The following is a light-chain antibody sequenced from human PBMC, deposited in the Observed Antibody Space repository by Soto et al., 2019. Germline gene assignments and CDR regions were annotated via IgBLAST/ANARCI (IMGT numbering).Light chain of an antibody. Sequence: TQSPGALAVCPGEVATLSCRASQSVTSTYLAWDRQKHGQDPRLLIYGASTRATGIPARFSGSGSGTDLTLTISRLEPEDFAVYDCQQRSNWPITFGQGTRLEIK. CDR1: QSVTSTY. J-gene: IGKJ5*01. CDR3: QQRSNWPIT. CDR2: GAS. V-gene: IGKV3D-20*02.